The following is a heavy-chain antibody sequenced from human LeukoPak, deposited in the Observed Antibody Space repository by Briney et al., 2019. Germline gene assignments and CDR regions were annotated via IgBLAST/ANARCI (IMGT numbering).Heavy chain of an antibody. J-gene: IGHJ4*02. CDR3: ATRLRFLEWVGDY. CDR1: GGSFSSYY. Sequence: SETLSLTCAVYGGSFSSYYWGWIRQPPGKGLEWIGSIYYSGSTYYNPSLKSRVTISVDTSKNQFSLKLSSVTAADTAVYYCATRLRFLEWVGDYWGQGTLVTVSS. CDR2: IYYSGST. V-gene: IGHV4-39*01. D-gene: IGHD3-3*01.